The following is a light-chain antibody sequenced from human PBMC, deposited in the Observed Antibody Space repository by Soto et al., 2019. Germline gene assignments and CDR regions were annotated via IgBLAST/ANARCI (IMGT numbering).Light chain of an antibody. CDR1: QSIACY. CDR2: AAS. CDR3: QQGFRTACA. V-gene: IGKV1-39*01. J-gene: IGKJ1*01. Sequence: DIQMPQSPSSLSASVGDRVTITCRASQSIACYLSWYQQKPGKAPKLLIYAASSLQIRVPSRFSGSGSWTGFTRTISSRQPDDFATYYCQQGFRTACAFGQGTKVDI.